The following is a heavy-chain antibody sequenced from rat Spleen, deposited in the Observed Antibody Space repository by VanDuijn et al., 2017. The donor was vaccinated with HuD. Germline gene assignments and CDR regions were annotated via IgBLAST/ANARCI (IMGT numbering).Heavy chain of an antibody. CDR3: TRGTYFRH. Sequence: EVQLVESGGGLVQPGRSLKLSCAASGFTFSNYGMAWVRQAPTKGLEWVASITNNGGSTYYPDSVKGRFTISRDIAKSTLYLQMSNLRSEDTATYYCTRGTYFRHWGQGVMVTVSS. CDR1: GFTFSNYG. D-gene: IGHD4-6*01. J-gene: IGHJ2*01. V-gene: IGHV5S23*01. CDR2: ITNNGGST.